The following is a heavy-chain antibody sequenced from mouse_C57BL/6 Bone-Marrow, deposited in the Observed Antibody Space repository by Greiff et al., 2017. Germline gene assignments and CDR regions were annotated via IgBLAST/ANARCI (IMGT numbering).Heavy chain of an antibody. J-gene: IGHJ2*01. Sequence: ESGPGLVKPSQSLSLTCSVTGYSITSGYYWNWIRQFPGNKLEWMGYISYDGSNNYNPSLKNRISITRDTSKNQFFLKLNSVTTEDTATYYCARAYYDYDRPRGYYFDYWGQGTTLTVSS. V-gene: IGHV3-6*01. CDR3: ARAYYDYDRPRGYYFDY. CDR1: GYSITSGYY. CDR2: ISYDGSN. D-gene: IGHD2-4*01.